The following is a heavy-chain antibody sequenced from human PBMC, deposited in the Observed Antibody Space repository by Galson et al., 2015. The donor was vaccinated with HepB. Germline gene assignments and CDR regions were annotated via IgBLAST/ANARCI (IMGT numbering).Heavy chain of an antibody. D-gene: IGHD5-18*01. CDR2: INEDGSVN. CDR3: ARDPIRHGNIYGNFDY. CDR1: GFTFSTYW. Sequence: SLRLSCAASGFTFSTYWMSWVRQAPGKGLEWVGNINEDGSVNYYRDSMKGRFIISRDNSKNSLFLQMNSLRAEDTAVYYCARDPIRHGNIYGNFDYWGQGTLVTVSS. J-gene: IGHJ4*02. V-gene: IGHV3-7*03.